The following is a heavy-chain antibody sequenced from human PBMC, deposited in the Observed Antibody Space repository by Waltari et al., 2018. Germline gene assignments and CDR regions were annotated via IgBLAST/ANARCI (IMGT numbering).Heavy chain of an antibody. V-gene: IGHV3-53*01. CDR3: ARGGGFNFILFED. CDR2: MYRGFNT. D-gene: IGHD2-21*01. J-gene: IGHJ4*02. CDR1: GSRGTNEY. Sequence: VQLVESGGGLTQPGGSVRRSWALAGSRGTNEYRCGVRQAPGSGLECVSVMYRGFNTYYSDAVKGRFTMSRDPSENTVNLQMNSLRVDDTARYYCARGGGFNFILFEDWGQGTGVTVSS.